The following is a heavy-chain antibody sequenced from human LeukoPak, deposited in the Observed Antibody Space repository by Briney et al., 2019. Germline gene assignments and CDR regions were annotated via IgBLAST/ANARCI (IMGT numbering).Heavy chain of an antibody. CDR2: FDPEDGET. V-gene: IGHV1-24*01. CDR3: ATTVVATMGRTFDY. D-gene: IGHD5-12*01. J-gene: IGHJ4*02. CDR1: GYTLTELS. Sequence: ASVKVSCKVSGYTLTELSMHWVRQAPGKGLEGMGGFDPEDGETIYAQKFQGRVTMTEDTSADTAYMELSSLRSEDTAVYYCATTVVATMGRTFDYWGQGTLVTVSS.